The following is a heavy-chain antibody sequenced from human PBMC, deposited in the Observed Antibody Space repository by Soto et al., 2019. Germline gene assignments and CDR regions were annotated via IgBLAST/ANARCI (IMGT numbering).Heavy chain of an antibody. D-gene: IGHD2-15*01. CDR1: GYSFTSYW. CDR3: ARLNCSGGSCYSHFDY. J-gene: IGHJ4*02. V-gene: IGHV5-51*03. CDR2: IYPGDSDT. Sequence: EVQLVQSGAEVKKPGESLKISCKGSGYSFTSYWIGWVRQMPGKGLEWMGIIYPGDSDTRYSPSFQGQVTISADKSISTAYLQWNSLKASDTAMYYCARLNCSGGSCYSHFDYWGQGTLVTVSS.